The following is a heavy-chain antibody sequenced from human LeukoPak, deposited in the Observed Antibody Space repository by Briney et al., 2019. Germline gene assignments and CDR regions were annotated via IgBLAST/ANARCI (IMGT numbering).Heavy chain of an antibody. CDR1: GFTFSSYA. CDR3: ARDAVDTANAV. V-gene: IGHV3-74*01. D-gene: IGHD5-18*01. Sequence: SGGSLRLSCAASGFTFSSYAMHWVRQAPGKGLVWVSHINSDGSITSYADSVKGRFTISRDNAKNTLYLQMDSLRAEDTAVYYCARDAVDTANAVWGQGTTVTVSS. CDR2: INSDGSIT. J-gene: IGHJ6*02.